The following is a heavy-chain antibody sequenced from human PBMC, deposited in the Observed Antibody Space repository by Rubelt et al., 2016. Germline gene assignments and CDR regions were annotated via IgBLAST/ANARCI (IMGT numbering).Heavy chain of an antibody. J-gene: IGHJ4*02. CDR1: GYSISSGYH. D-gene: IGHD3-22*01. CDR3: ARARFAYDSGASPDS. CDR2: IYYIGST. Sequence: QVQLQESGPGLVKPSETLSLTCTVSGYSISSGYHWAWIRQPPGRGLEWIGSIYYIGSTYYNPSLKSRVTISVATSKNQFSLNLSSVSAADTAVYYCARARFAYDSGASPDSWGQGTLVTVSS. V-gene: IGHV4-38-2*02.